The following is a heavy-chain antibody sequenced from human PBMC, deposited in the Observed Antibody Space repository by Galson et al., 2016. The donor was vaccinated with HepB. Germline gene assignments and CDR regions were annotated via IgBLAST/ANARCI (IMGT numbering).Heavy chain of an antibody. V-gene: IGHV1-69*13. Sequence: SVKVSCKASGGTLKSYSVIWVRHAPGQGLEWLGGFIPMTGTANSAQKFQGRVTITADESANTVYLALGSLKSDDTAVYYCARGCSSDTCHLNWFDPWGQGTLVTVS. J-gene: IGHJ5*02. D-gene: IGHD3-22*01. CDR1: GGTLKSYS. CDR3: ARGCSSDTCHLNWFDP. CDR2: FIPMTGTA.